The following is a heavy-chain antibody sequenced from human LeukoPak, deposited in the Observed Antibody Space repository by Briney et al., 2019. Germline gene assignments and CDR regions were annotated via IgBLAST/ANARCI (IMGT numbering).Heavy chain of an antibody. J-gene: IGHJ4*02. CDR2: TSGSGGTT. V-gene: IGHV3-23*01. CDR1: GFTFSSYA. CDR3: AKAPLYGDYLLN. Sequence: GGSLRLSCAASGFTFSSYAMSWVRQAPGKGLEWVSGTSGSGGTTYYADSVKGRFTISRDNSKNTLYLQMNSLRAEDTAVYYCAKAPLYGDYLLNWGQGTLVTVSS. D-gene: IGHD4-17*01.